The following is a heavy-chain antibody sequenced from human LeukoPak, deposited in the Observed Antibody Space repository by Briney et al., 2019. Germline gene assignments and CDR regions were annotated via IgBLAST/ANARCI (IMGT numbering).Heavy chain of an antibody. V-gene: IGHV3-21*04. CDR3: ARDPYSSGWTLNWFDP. Sequence: GGSLRLSCAASGFTFSSYSMNWVRQAPGKGLEWVSSVSSSSSFIYYADSVKGRFTISRDNAKNSLYLQMNSLRAKDTAVYYCARDPYSSGWTLNWFDPWGQGTLVTVSS. J-gene: IGHJ5*02. D-gene: IGHD6-19*01. CDR1: GFTFSSYS. CDR2: VSSSSSFI.